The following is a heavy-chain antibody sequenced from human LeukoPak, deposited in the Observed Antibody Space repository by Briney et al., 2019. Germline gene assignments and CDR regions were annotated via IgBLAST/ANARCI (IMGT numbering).Heavy chain of an antibody. CDR1: GFTFSIYA. CDR3: AKESGSGSYYKKDY. Sequence: QPGGSLRLSCAASGFTFSIYAMSWVRQAPGKGLEWVSAISGSGGSTYYADSVKGRFTISRDNSKNTLYLQMNSLRAEDTAVYYCAKESGSGSYYKKDYWGQGTLVTVSS. CDR2: ISGSGGST. D-gene: IGHD3-10*01. J-gene: IGHJ4*02. V-gene: IGHV3-23*01.